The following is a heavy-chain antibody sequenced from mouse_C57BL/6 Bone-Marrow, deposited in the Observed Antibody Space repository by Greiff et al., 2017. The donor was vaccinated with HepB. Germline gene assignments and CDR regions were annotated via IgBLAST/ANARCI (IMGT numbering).Heavy chain of an antibody. CDR3: ARDSNYYFDY. Sequence: EVKLMESGAELVKPGASVKLSCTASGFTINDYYMHWVEQRTEQGLEWIGRIDPEDGETTYAPKFQGKATITADTSSNTANLQLRSLTSEDTADYYCARDSNYYFDYWGQGTALTVSS. V-gene: IGHV14-2*01. J-gene: IGHJ2*01. D-gene: IGHD2-5*01. CDR1: GFTINDYY. CDR2: IDPEDGET.